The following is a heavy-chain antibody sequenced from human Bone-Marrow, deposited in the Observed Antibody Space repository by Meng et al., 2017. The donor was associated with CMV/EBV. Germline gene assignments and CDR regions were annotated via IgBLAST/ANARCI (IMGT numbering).Heavy chain of an antibody. CDR3: ARTDGWGSGWPQNYYYYGMDV. D-gene: IGHD6-19*01. Sequence: GGSLRLSCAASGFTVSSNYMSWVRQAPGKGLEWVSVIYSGGSTYYADSVKGRFTISRDNSKSTLYLQMNSLRAEDTAVYYCARTDGWGSGWPQNYYYYGMDVWGQGNTVTVSS. V-gene: IGHV3-53*01. J-gene: IGHJ6*02. CDR2: IYSGGST. CDR1: GFTVSSNY.